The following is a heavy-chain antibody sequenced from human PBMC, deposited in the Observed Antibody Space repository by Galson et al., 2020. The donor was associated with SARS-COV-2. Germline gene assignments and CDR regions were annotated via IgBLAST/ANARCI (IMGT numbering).Heavy chain of an antibody. CDR1: GYTFTGYY. CDR3: ARDYYDSSGYYYYYGMDV. CDR2: INPNSCGT. V-gene: IGHV1-2*06. J-gene: IGHJ6*02. D-gene: IGHD3-22*01. Sequence: ASVKVSCKASGYTFTGYYMHWVRQAPGQGLEWMGRINPNSCGTNYAQKFQGRVTMTRDTSISTAYMELSRLRSDDTAVYYCARDYYDSSGYYYYYGMDVWGQGTTVTVSS.